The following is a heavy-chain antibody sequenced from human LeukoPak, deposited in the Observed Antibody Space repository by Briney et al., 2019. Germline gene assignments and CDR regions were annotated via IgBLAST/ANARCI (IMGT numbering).Heavy chain of an antibody. J-gene: IGHJ3*02. CDR3: ANHYSSSSTDSDAFDI. CDR2: IWYDGSNK. Sequence: GGSLRLSCAASGFTFSSYGMHWVRQAPGKGLEWVAVIWYDGSNKYYADSVKGRFTISRDNSKNTLYLQMNSLRAEDTAVYYCANHYSSSSTDSDAFDIWGQGTMVTVSS. D-gene: IGHD6-6*01. V-gene: IGHV3-33*06. CDR1: GFTFSSYG.